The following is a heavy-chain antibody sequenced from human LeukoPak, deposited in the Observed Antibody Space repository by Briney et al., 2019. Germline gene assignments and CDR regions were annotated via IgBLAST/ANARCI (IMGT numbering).Heavy chain of an antibody. Sequence: GGSLRLSCAASGFTFSSYGMHWVRQAPGKGLEWVAFIRYDGSNKYYADSVKGRFTISRDNSKNTLYLQMNSLKIEDTAVYYCTRGRSWFDPWGQGTLVTVSS. V-gene: IGHV3-30*02. CDR1: GFTFSSYG. J-gene: IGHJ5*02. CDR2: IRYDGSNK. CDR3: TRGRSWFDP.